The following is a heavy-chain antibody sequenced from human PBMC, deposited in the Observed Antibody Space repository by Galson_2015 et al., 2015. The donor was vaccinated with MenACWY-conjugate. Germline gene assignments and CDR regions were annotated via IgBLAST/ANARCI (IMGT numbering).Heavy chain of an antibody. V-gene: IGHV4-39*01. CDR2: ISYGGST. CDR1: GGSISSSSYF. CDR3: ARRSARLTLGAFEI. D-gene: IGHD4-23*01. Sequence: ETLSLTCTVSGGSISSSSYFWGWIRQPPGKGLEWIGTISYGGSTHYNPSLNNRVTVSADTSKNQFSLNVNSVTAADTALYYCARRSARLTLGAFEIWVQGTMVTVSS. J-gene: IGHJ3*02.